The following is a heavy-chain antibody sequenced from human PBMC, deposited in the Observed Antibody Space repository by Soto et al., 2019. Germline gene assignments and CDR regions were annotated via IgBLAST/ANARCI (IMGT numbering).Heavy chain of an antibody. CDR3: AREGCSSTSCYLLGYYYYGMDV. D-gene: IGHD2-2*01. CDR1: GFTFSSYG. J-gene: IGHJ6*02. V-gene: IGHV3-33*01. Sequence: QVQLVESGGGVVQPGRSLRLSCAASGFTFSSYGMHWVRQVPGKGLEWVAVIWYDGSNKYYADSVKGRFTISRDNSKNTLYLQMNSLRAEDTAVYYCAREGCSSTSCYLLGYYYYGMDVWGQGTTVTVSS. CDR2: IWYDGSNK.